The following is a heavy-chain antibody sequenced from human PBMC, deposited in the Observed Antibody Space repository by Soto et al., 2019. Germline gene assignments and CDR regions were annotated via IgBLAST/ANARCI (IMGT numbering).Heavy chain of an antibody. CDR2: INVYNGNT. V-gene: IGHV1-18*01. D-gene: IGHD3-10*01. CDR3: ARDTSRGEYDY. Sequence: QVQLVQSGAEVEKPGASVKVSCEASGYTFTSSGISWVRQAPGQGLEWMGWINVYNGNTNYAQKLQGRVTMTTDTSTSTAYLDLRSLRSDDTAVYFCARDTSRGEYDYWGQGTLVTVSS. J-gene: IGHJ4*02. CDR1: GYTFTSSG.